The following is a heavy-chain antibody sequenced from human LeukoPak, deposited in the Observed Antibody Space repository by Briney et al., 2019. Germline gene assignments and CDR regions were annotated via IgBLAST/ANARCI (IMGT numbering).Heavy chain of an antibody. CDR1: GGSISSYY. V-gene: IGHV4-59*01. Sequence: SETLSLTCTVSGGSISSYYWSWIRQPPGKGLEWIGYIYYSGSTNYNPSLKSRVTISVDTSKNQFSLKLSSVTAADTAVYYCARDLGRREGMDVWGQGTAVTVSS. D-gene: IGHD1-26*01. CDR2: IYYSGST. CDR3: ARDLGRREGMDV. J-gene: IGHJ6*02.